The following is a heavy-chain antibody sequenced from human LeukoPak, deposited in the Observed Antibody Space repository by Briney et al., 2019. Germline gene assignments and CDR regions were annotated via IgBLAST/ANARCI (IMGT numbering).Heavy chain of an antibody. CDR1: GGSISSYY. CDR2: IYYSGST. D-gene: IGHD5-18*01. CDR3: AREKVNTAMVTSPRKYYYYMDV. J-gene: IGHJ6*03. Sequence: SENLSLTSTVSGGSISSYYWSWIRQPPGKRLEWIGYIYYSGSTNYNPSLKSRVTISVDTSKNQFSLKLSSVTAADTAVYYCAREKVNTAMVTSPRKYYYYMDVWGKGTMVTVSS. V-gene: IGHV4-59*01.